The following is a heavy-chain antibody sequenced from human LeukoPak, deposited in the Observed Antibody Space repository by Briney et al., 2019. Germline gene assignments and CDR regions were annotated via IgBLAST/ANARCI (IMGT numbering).Heavy chain of an antibody. CDR1: GRSISGYY. D-gene: IGHD1-7*01. CDR2: VYTSGST. J-gene: IGHJ3*02. CDR3: ARLITGTTTAFDI. Sequence: SETLSLTCTVSGRSISGYYWSWIRQPAGKGLEWIGRVYTSGSTHYNPSLKSRVTMSVDTSKNQFSLKLSSVTAADTAVYYCARLITGTTTAFDIWGQGTMVTVSS. V-gene: IGHV4-4*07.